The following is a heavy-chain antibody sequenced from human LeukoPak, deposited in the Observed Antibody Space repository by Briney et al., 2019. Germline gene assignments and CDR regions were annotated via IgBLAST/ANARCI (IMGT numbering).Heavy chain of an antibody. CDR3: GKNRYSGSLSPFDI. J-gene: IGHJ3*02. CDR2: ITGGGGNT. D-gene: IGHD1-26*01. Sequence: GGSLRLSCAASKFAFSSYAMSWVRQAPGKGLEWVSAITGGGGNTYYADSVKGRFTISRDNSKNTLYLQMNSLRAEDTAVYYCGKNRYSGSLSPFDIWGQGTMVTASS. CDR1: KFAFSSYA. V-gene: IGHV3-23*01.